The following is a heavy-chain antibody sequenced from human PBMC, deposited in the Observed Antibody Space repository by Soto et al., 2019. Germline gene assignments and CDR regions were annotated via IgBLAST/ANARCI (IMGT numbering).Heavy chain of an antibody. Sequence: GGSLRLSCAASGFNFGNYAIGWVRQAPGKGLEWVAYISRDGSEKSYVDSVKGRFTISRDNAKKSLFLQMNSLRVEDTAVYYCARGFGDGWYGGPDYWGQGTLVTAPQ. V-gene: IGHV3-7*01. CDR2: ISRDGSEK. CDR1: GFNFGNYA. D-gene: IGHD6-19*01. J-gene: IGHJ4*02. CDR3: ARGFGDGWYGGPDY.